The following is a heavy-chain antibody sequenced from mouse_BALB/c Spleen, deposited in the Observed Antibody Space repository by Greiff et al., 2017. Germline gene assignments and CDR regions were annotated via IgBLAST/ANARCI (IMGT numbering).Heavy chain of an antibody. Sequence: SGGGLVQPGGSLKLSCAASGFTFSSYGMSWVRQTPDKRLELVATINSNGGSTYYPDSVKGRFTISRDNAKNTLYLQMSSLKSEDTAMYYCARVDYGPSYFDYWGQGTTLTVSS. J-gene: IGHJ2*01. CDR1: GFTFSSYG. CDR3: ARVDYGPSYFDY. V-gene: IGHV5-6-3*01. D-gene: IGHD1-2*01. CDR2: INSNGGST.